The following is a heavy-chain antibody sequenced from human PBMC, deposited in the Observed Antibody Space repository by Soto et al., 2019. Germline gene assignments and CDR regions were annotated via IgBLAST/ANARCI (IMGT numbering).Heavy chain of an antibody. J-gene: IGHJ4*02. CDR2: IYNSGNT. V-gene: IGHV4-59*08. CDR3: ARHWGFWADF. Sequence: QVQLQESGPGLVKPSETLSLTCTVSGGSISSYYWTWIRQPPGKGLEWIGYIYNSGNTNYNPSLXRXVXIXXDTSKNQFSLKLSSVTAADTAVYYCARHWGFWADFWGQGTLVTVSS. D-gene: IGHD3-16*01. CDR1: GGSISSYY.